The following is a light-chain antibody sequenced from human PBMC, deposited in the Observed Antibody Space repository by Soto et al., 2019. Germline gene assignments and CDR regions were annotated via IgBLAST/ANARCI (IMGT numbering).Light chain of an antibody. J-gene: IGKJ2*01. V-gene: IGKV1-39*01. Sequence: DILMTQSPSSLSASVGDRVTIVCRASQSITNYLNWYQQKPEKAPKLLIHGASSLQSGVPSRFSGSGSGTDFTLNISSLQPQDFATYYCQQSYNTPYTFGQGTKLEI. CDR2: GAS. CDR1: QSITNY. CDR3: QQSYNTPYT.